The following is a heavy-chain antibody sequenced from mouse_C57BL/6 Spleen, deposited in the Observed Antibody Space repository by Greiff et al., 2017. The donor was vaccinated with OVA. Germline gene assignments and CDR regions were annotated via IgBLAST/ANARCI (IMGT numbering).Heavy chain of an antibody. J-gene: IGHJ4*01. Sequence: QVHVKQPGAELVRPGSSVKLSCKASGYTFTSYWMHWVKQRPIQGLEWIGNIDPSDSETHYNQKFKDKATLTVDKSSSTAYMQLSSLTSEDSAVYYCARSGYGYPYYYAMDYWGQGTSVTVSS. CDR1: GYTFTSYW. D-gene: IGHD2-2*01. V-gene: IGHV1-52*01. CDR2: IDPSDSET. CDR3: ARSGYGYPYYYAMDY.